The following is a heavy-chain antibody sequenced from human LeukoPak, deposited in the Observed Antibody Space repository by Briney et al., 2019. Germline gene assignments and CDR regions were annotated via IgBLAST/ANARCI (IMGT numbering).Heavy chain of an antibody. Sequence: GGSLRLSCAASGFTFSSYWMHWARQAPGKGLVWVSCTNGDGSDTRYADSVKGRFTISRDNAKNTLDLQMNSLRVEDTAVYYCVSGYDNTDFEFWGQGTLVTVSS. J-gene: IGHJ4*02. V-gene: IGHV3-74*01. CDR3: VSGYDNTDFEF. CDR1: GFTFSSYW. CDR2: TNGDGSDT. D-gene: IGHD5-12*01.